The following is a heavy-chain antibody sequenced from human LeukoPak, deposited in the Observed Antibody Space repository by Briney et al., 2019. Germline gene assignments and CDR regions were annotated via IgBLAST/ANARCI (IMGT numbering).Heavy chain of an antibody. D-gene: IGHD3-10*01. Sequence: GGSLRLSCAASGFTFSNCWMHWVRQVPGKGLEWVSRIESDGSRTRYADSVKGRFTISRDNAKNTLDLQMNSLRAEDTAVYYCARGWFGEFVDAFDIWGQGTMVTVSS. CDR3: ARGWFGEFVDAFDI. V-gene: IGHV3-74*01. CDR1: GFTFSNCW. CDR2: IESDGSRT. J-gene: IGHJ3*02.